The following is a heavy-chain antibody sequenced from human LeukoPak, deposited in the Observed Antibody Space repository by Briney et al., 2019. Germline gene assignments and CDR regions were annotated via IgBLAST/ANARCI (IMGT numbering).Heavy chain of an antibody. V-gene: IGHV3-15*01. CDR1: GFTFSNAW. J-gene: IGHJ3*02. CDR3: RAAFDI. Sequence: GGSLRLSCAASGFTFSNAWVSWVRQAPGKGLEWVGHIRSKTDGGTTDYAAPVKGRFTISRDDSKNTLYLQMNSLKTEDTAVYYCRAAFDIWGQGTMVTVSS. CDR2: IRSKTDGGTT.